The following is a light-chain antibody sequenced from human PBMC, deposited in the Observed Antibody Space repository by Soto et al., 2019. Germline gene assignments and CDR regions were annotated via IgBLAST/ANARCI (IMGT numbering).Light chain of an antibody. CDR3: SSYTNINTRACV. CDR2: EVY. J-gene: IGLJ1*01. V-gene: IGLV2-8*01. Sequence: QSVLTQPPSASGSPGQSVTISCTGTSSDVGGYDFVSWYQQHPGKAPKLVIYEVYKRPSGVPARFSGSKSGNTASLTISGLQAEDEAEYYCSSYTNINTRACVFGTGTKLTVL. CDR1: SSDVGGYDF.